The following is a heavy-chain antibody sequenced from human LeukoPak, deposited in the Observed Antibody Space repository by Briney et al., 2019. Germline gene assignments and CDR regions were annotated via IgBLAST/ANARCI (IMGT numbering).Heavy chain of an antibody. V-gene: IGHV3-21*01. Sequence: GGSLRLSCAASGFTFSDYSMNWVRQAPGKGLEWVSSISAGSNYIYYGDSVKGRFTISRDNAKNSLYLQMNSLRAEDTAVYYCARDLTPRRSSCPLGYWGQGTLVTVSS. CDR3: ARDLTPRRSSCPLGY. J-gene: IGHJ4*02. CDR2: ISAGSNYI. D-gene: IGHD6-13*01. CDR1: GFTFSDYS.